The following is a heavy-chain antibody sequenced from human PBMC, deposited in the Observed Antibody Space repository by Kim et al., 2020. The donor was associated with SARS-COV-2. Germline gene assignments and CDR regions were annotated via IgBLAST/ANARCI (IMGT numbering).Heavy chain of an antibody. D-gene: IGHD6-13*01. CDR2: ISSSSSYT. CDR1: GFTFSGYY. Sequence: GGSLRLSCAASGFTFSGYYMSWIRQAPGKGLEWVSYISSSSSYTNYADSVKGRFTISRDNAKNSLYLQMNSLRAEDTAVYYCARVGGGGYSSGWYGGADDAFDIWGQGTMVTVSS. CDR3: ARVGGGGYSSGWYGGADDAFDI. J-gene: IGHJ3*02. V-gene: IGHV3-11*06.